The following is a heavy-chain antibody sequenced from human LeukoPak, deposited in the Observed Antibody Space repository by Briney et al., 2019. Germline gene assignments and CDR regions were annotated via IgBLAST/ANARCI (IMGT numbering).Heavy chain of an antibody. CDR2: IYPGDSDT. V-gene: IGHV5-51*01. Sequence: GESLKISCKGSGYSVTSYWIGWVRQMPGKGLEWMGIIYPGDSDTRYSPSFQGQVTISADKSTSTAYLQWSSLKASDTAMYYCARHPILNMGRYPYHYLDVWGKGTTVTVSS. CDR3: ARHPILNMGRYPYHYLDV. D-gene: IGHD3-10*01. J-gene: IGHJ6*03. CDR1: GYSVTSYW.